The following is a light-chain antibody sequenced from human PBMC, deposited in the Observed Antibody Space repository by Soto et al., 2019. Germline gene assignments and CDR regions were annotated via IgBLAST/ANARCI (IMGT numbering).Light chain of an antibody. V-gene: IGKV3-11*01. J-gene: IGKJ1*01. CDR1: QSISSY. CDR2: DAS. CDR3: QQRRNWPKT. Sequence: DILLTQSPATLSLSPGERATLSCRASQSISSYLAWYQQKPGQAPRLLIYDASNRATGIPARFSGRGSGADFTLTISSLEPEDFAVYYCQQRRNWPKTFGQGTKVEIK.